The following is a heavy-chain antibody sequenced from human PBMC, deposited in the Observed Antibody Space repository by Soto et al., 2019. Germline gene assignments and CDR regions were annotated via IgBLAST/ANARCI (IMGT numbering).Heavy chain of an antibody. D-gene: IGHD6-13*01. CDR3: ARELIAAAGISGMDV. J-gene: IGHJ6*04. V-gene: IGHV3-13*01. CDR1: GFTFSSYD. CDR2: IGTAGDT. Sequence: GGSLRLSCAASGFTFSSYDMHWVRQATGKGLEWVSAIGTAGDTYYPGSVKGRFTISRENAKNSLYLQMNSLRAGDTAVYYCARELIAAAGISGMDVWGKGTTVTVSS.